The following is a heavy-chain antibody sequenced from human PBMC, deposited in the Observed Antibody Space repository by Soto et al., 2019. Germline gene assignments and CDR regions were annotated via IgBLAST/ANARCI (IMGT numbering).Heavy chain of an antibody. J-gene: IGHJ6*02. CDR2: ISYDGSNK. CDR1: GFTFSTYG. Sequence: QVQLMESGGGVAQPGRSLRLSCAASGFTFSTYGMHWVRQAPGKGLEWVALISYDGSNKNYADSVKGRFTISRDNSKNTLYLQMNSLRVEDTAVYYCAKDEVRTPSLYAMDVWGQGTTVTVSS. D-gene: IGHD3-10*01. V-gene: IGHV3-30*18. CDR3: AKDEVRTPSLYAMDV.